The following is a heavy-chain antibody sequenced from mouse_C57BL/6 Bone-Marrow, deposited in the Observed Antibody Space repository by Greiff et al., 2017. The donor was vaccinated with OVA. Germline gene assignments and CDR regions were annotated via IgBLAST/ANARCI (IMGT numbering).Heavy chain of an antibody. D-gene: IGHD1-1*01. V-gene: IGHV1-59*01. Sequence: QVQLQQPGAELVRPGTSVKLSCKASGYTFTSYWMHWVKQRPGQGLEWIGVIDPSDSYTNYNQKFKGKATLTVDTSSSTAYMQLSSLTSEDSAVYYCARYGSSPCAYWGQGTLVTVSA. J-gene: IGHJ3*01. CDR1: GYTFTSYW. CDR3: ARYGSSPCAY. CDR2: IDPSDSYT.